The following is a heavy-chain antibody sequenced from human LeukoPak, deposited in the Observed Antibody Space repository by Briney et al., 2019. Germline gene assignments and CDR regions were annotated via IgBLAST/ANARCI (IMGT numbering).Heavy chain of an antibody. CDR2: IYYSGST. Sequence: SETLSLTCTVSGGSITISSYYWGWIRQPPGKGLEWIGSIYYSGSTYYNPSLKSRVSISVDTSKNQFSLKLSSVTAADTAVYYCARRCSIAVGGRGLWYYGMDVWGHGTTVTVSS. V-gene: IGHV4-39*01. D-gene: IGHD6-13*01. CDR3: ARRCSIAVGGRGLWYYGMDV. CDR1: GGSITISSYY. J-gene: IGHJ6*02.